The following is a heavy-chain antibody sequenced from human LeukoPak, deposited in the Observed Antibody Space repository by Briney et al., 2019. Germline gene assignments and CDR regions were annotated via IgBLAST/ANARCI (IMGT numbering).Heavy chain of an antibody. V-gene: IGHV3-30-3*01. D-gene: IGHD3-22*01. CDR3: ARPTKTYYYDSSGYPLGY. CDR1: GFTFSSYA. Sequence: GGSLRLSCGASGFTFSSYAMHWVRQAPGKGLEWVAVISYDGSNKYYADSVKGRFTISRDNSKNTLYLQMNSLRAEDTAVYYCARPTKTYYYDSSGYPLGYWGQGTLVTVSS. CDR2: ISYDGSNK. J-gene: IGHJ4*02.